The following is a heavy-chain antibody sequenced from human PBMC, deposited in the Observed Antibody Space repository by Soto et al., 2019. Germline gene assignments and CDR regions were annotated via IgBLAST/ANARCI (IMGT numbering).Heavy chain of an antibody. D-gene: IGHD1-20*01. CDR1: RYTFTGYY. CDR3: ATGITGSYYYYYGMDV. CDR2: INPNSGGT. Sequence: GASVKVSCKASRYTFTGYYIHWVRQSPVQGLEWMGLINPNSGGTNYAQKFQGWFTMTRDTSISTAYMELSRLRSDDKAVYYCATGITGSYYYYYGMDVWGQGTTVTVSS. V-gene: IGHV1-2*04. J-gene: IGHJ6*02.